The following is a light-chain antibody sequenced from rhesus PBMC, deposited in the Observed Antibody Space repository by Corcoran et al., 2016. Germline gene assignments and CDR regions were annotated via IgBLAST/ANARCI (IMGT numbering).Light chain of an antibody. CDR2: GVS. J-gene: IGLJ6*01. Sequence: QSAQTQPPSVSGSPGPSVTISCTGTSSDIGGYNYVSWYQQHPGKAPKLMIYGVSNRPSGVFDRISGSKSGNTASLIISGLQAEDEADYYCCSFTTSITFVFGSGTKLTVL. CDR1: SSDIGGYNY. CDR3: CSFTTSITFV. V-gene: IGLV2S7*01.